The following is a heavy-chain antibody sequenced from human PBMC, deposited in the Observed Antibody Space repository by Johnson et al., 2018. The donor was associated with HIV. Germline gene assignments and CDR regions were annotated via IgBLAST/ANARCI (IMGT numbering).Heavy chain of an antibody. D-gene: IGHD3-9*01. CDR3: ATGDYDILTGYAFDI. Sequence: VQLVESGGGLVQPGGSLRLSCAASGFTFSSYWMSWVRQAPGKGLEWVSSISKSGSSTYYADSVKGRFTISRDNSKNTLYLQMNSLRAEDTAVYYCATGDYDILTGYAFDIWGQGIMVTVSS. CDR2: ISKSGSST. J-gene: IGHJ3*02. CDR1: GFTFSSYW. V-gene: IGHV3-23*04.